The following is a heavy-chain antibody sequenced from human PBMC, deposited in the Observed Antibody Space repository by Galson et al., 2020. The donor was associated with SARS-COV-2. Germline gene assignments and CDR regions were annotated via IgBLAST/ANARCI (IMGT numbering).Heavy chain of an antibody. V-gene: IGHV1-46*03. D-gene: IGHD4-4*01. J-gene: IGHJ4*02. CDR1: VYTFTSYY. Sequence: ASVTVSCQASVYTFTSYYLHEVRQAPAQELAGMGIINPSGGSTSYAQTFQDRVTRTRDTPTSTVYMELSSLRCEDTAVYYCASEVEMATVSVDSWGQGTLVVVPS. CDR3: ASEVEMATVSVDS. CDR2: INPSGGST.